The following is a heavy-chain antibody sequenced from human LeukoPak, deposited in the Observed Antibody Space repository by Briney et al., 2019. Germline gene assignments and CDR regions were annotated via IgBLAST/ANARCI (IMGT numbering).Heavy chain of an antibody. CDR1: GYTFTDYY. V-gene: IGHV1-2*02. CDR3: ARVRSSSLFDY. J-gene: IGHJ4*02. CDR2: TNPNSGGT. Sequence: GASVKVSCKASGYTFTDYYMHWLRQAAGQGLEWMGWTNPNSGGTNYAQKFQGRVTVTRDTSISTAYMELSRLRSDDTAVYYCARVRSSSLFDYWGQGTLVTVSS. D-gene: IGHD6-13*01.